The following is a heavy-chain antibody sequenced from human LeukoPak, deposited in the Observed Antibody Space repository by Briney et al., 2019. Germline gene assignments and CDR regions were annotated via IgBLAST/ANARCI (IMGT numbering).Heavy chain of an antibody. CDR1: GGSISSYY. D-gene: IGHD6-19*01. Sequence: SETLSLTCTVSGGSISSYYWSWIRQPPGKGLEWIGYIYYSGSTNYNPSLKSRVTISVDTSKNQFSLKLSSVTAADTAVFYCARASSGWLQYYFDYCGQGTLVTVSS. CDR2: IYYSGST. V-gene: IGHV4-59*01. CDR3: ARASSGWLQYYFDY. J-gene: IGHJ4*02.